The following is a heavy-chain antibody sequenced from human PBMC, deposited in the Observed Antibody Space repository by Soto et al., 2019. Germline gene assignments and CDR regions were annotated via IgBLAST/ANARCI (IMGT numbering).Heavy chain of an antibody. Sequence: GESLKISWRGSGYSFTSYWIGLVRQMPGKGLEWMGIIYPGDSDTRYSPSFEGQVTISADQSISTAYLQWSSLEASDTAMYYCSIFGDYCDRSKAFDIWGQGTMV. D-gene: IGHD3-22*01. CDR2: IYPGDSDT. CDR3: SIFGDYCDRSKAFDI. J-gene: IGHJ3*02. V-gene: IGHV5-51*01. CDR1: GYSFTSYW.